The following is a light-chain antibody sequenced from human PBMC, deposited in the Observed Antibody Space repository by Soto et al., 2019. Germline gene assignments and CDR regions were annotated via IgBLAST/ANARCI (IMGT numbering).Light chain of an antibody. V-gene: IGKV1-39*01. Sequence: DIQMTQSPSSLSASVGDRVTITCRASQSIRNHLNWYQQRPGKAPKLLIYAASTLQSGVSSRFSGSGSGRDFTLTISSRQFEDFATYYCQPSDTPLFTFGPGTRVDIK. CDR2: AAS. J-gene: IGKJ3*01. CDR1: QSIRNH. CDR3: QPSDTPLFT.